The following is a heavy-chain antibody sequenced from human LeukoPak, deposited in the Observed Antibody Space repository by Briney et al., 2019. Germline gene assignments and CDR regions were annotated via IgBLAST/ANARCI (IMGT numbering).Heavy chain of an antibody. CDR1: GGSFSGYY. V-gene: IGHV4-34*01. Sequence: SETLSLTCAVYGGSFSGYYWSWIRQPPGKGLEWIEEINHSGSTNYNPSLKSRVTISVDTSKNQFSLRLSSVTSADTALYYCARGTLRGGNGAYGMDVWGQGTTVTVSS. CDR3: ARGTLRGGNGAYGMDV. J-gene: IGHJ6*02. CDR2: INHSGST. D-gene: IGHD2-8*01.